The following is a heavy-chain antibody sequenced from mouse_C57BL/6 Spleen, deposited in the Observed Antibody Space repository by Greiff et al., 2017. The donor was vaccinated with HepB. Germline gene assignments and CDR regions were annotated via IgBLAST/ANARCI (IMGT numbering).Heavy chain of an antibody. CDR1: GYAFSSSW. V-gene: IGHV1-82*01. CDR3: ARGGLHDY. Sequence: QVQLQQSGPELVKPGASVKISCKASGYAFSSSWMNWVKQRPGKGLEWIGRIYPGDGDTNYNGKFKGKATLNADKSSSTAYMQLSSLTSEDSAVYFGARGGLHDYWGQGTTLTVSS. CDR2: IYPGDGDT. J-gene: IGHJ2*01. D-gene: IGHD3-1*01.